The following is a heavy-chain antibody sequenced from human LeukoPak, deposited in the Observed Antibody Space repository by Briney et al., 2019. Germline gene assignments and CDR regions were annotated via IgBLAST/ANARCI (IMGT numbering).Heavy chain of an antibody. CDR2: ISGSGGRT. V-gene: IGHV3-23*01. D-gene: IGHD2-2*01. J-gene: IGHJ4*02. CDR1: GFTFRSYA. CDR3: AKDWGECSGTSCYVPY. Sequence: GGSLRLSCAASGFTFRSYAMSWVRQAPGEGLEWVSAISGSGGRTYYADSVKGRFTISRDNPRSTLFLQMNSLRAEDTALYYCAKDWGECSGTSCYVPYWGQGTLLTVSS.